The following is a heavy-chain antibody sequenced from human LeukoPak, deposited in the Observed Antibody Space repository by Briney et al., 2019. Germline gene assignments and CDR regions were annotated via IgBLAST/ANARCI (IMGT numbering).Heavy chain of an antibody. J-gene: IGHJ4*02. CDR2: ISYDGSNK. D-gene: IGHD3-3*01. Sequence: GGSLRLSCVASGFNFSNAWMSWVRRAPGKGLEWVAVISYDGSNKYYADSVKGRFTISRDSSKNTLYLQMNSLRAEDTAVYYCARDPFSLGVSYFDYWGQGTLVTVSS. CDR1: GFNFSNAW. CDR3: ARDPFSLGVSYFDY. V-gene: IGHV3-30*03.